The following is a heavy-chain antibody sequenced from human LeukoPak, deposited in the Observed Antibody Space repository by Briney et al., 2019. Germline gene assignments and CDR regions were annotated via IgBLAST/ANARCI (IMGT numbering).Heavy chain of an antibody. CDR2: IYPGDSDT. CDR3: ARNTEYSSSSGWDAFDI. V-gene: IGHV5-51*01. Sequence: GESLKISCKGSGYSFTSYWIGWVRQMPGKGPEWMGIIYPGDSDTRYSPSFQGQVTISADKSISTAYLQWSSLKASDTAMYYCARNTEYSSSSGWDAFDIWGQGTMVTVSS. J-gene: IGHJ3*02. D-gene: IGHD6-6*01. CDR1: GYSFTSYW.